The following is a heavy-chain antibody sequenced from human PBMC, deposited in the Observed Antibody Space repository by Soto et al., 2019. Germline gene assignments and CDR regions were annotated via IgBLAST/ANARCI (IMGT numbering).Heavy chain of an antibody. V-gene: IGHV4-38-2*01. J-gene: IGHJ4*01. CDR2: IYHSGTT. D-gene: IGHD2-15*01. CDR3: ARTDNVGYFPH. CDR1: GYSISNDCY. Sequence: SETLSLTCAVSGYSISNDCYWSWLRQPPGRGLGYIGSIYHSGTTYYNPSLRSRVTISVDTPTNQFSLLMTSVTAADSAVYYGARTDNVGYFPHLGQGTLVTVSS.